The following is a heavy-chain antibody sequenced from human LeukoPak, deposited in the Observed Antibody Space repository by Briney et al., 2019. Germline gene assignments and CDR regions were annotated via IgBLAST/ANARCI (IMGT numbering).Heavy chain of an antibody. J-gene: IGHJ4*02. Sequence: PGGSLRLSCAASGFTFSSRWMHWVRQAPGKGLEWVSFIYSDNTHYSDSVKGRFTISRDNSKNTLYLQMNSLRAEDTAVYYCARRAGAYSHPYDYWGQGTLVTVSS. CDR1: GFTFSSRW. V-gene: IGHV3-53*01. CDR3: ARRAGAYSHPYDY. CDR2: IYSDNT. D-gene: IGHD4/OR15-4a*01.